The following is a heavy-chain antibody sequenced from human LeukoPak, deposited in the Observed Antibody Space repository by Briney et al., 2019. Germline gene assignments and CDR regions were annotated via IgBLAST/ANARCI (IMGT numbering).Heavy chain of an antibody. CDR2: ISSSSSYI. J-gene: IGHJ4*02. V-gene: IGHV3-21*01. Sequence: GGSLRLSCAASGFTFSSYSMNWVRQAPGKGLEWVSSISSSSSYIYYADSVKGRFTISRDNAKNSLYLQMNSLRAEDTAVYYCARDKGAYYDILTGYHTYFDYWGQGTLVTVSS. CDR1: GFTFSSYS. D-gene: IGHD3-9*01. CDR3: ARDKGAYYDILTGYHTYFDY.